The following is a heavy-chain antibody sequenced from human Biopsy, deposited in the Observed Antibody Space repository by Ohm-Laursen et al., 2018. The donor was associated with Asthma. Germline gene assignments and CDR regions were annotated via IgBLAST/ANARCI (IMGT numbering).Heavy chain of an antibody. V-gene: IGHV3-30-3*01. CDR1: GFTFRSYA. CDR3: ARDVMEWYLPAFDF. CDR2: GGSYYDGGLK. Sequence: SLRLSCTASGFTFRSYAMHWVRQAPGKGPEWVAVGGSYYDGGLKYYADSVNGRFTVSRDDSKNTLYLQMNSLRPDDTAVYYCARDVMEWYLPAFDFWGQGTLVTVSS. D-gene: IGHD3-3*01. J-gene: IGHJ4*02.